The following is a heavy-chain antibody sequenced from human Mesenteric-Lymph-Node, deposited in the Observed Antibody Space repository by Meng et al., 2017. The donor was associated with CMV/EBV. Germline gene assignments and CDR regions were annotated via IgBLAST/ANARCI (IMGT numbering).Heavy chain of an antibody. CDR2: IKQDGSEK. D-gene: IGHD1-26*01. V-gene: IGHV3-7*03. J-gene: IGHJ5*02. Sequence: GESLKISCAASGFTFSSYGMHWVRQAPGKGLEWVANIKQDGSEKYYVDSVKGRFTISRDNAKNSLYLQMNSLKTEDTAVYYCTYPTTYSGGYSWGQGTLVTVSS. CDR3: TYPTTYSGGYS. CDR1: GFTFSSYG.